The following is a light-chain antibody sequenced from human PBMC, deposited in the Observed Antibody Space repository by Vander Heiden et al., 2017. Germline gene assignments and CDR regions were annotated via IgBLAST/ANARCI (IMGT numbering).Light chain of an antibody. CDR3: QQYYSTPYT. Sequence: IVMAPSQDTLAVSLGERATINGKSSQSVLYSSNNKNYLAWYQQKPGQPPKLLIYCASTRESGVPDRFSGSGSGTDFTLTISSLQAEDVAVYYCQQYYSTPYTFGRGTKLEIK. CDR2: CAS. V-gene: IGKV4-1*01. CDR1: QSVLYSSNNKNY. J-gene: IGKJ2*01.